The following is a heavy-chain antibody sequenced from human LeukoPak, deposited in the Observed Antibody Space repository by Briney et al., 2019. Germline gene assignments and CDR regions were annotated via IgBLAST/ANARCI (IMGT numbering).Heavy chain of an antibody. CDR1: GFSFSLSNYG. CDR2: ISYEGSLK. Sequence: GRSLRLSCATSGFSFSLSNYGMHWVRQAPGKGLEWVAVISYEGSLKYYADSVKGRFTISRDTSEKTLFLQMSSLRAEDTGVYYCARYNGVYRAFDLWGQGTMVSVSS. J-gene: IGHJ3*01. CDR3: ARYNGVYRAFDL. V-gene: IGHV3-33*01. D-gene: IGHD4-17*01.